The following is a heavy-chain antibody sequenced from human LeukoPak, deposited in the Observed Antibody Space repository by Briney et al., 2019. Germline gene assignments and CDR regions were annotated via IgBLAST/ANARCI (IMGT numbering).Heavy chain of an antibody. V-gene: IGHV1-8*01. CDR3: ARWGGTTIFGVPNRRFDY. CDR1: GYTFTSYD. J-gene: IGHJ4*02. CDR2: MNPNSGNT. D-gene: IGHD3-3*01. Sequence: ASVKVSCKASGYTFTSYDINWVRQATGQGLEWMGWMNPNSGNTGYAQKFQGRVTMTRNTSISTAYMELSSLRSEDTAVYYCARWGGTTIFGVPNRRFDYWGQGTLVTVSS.